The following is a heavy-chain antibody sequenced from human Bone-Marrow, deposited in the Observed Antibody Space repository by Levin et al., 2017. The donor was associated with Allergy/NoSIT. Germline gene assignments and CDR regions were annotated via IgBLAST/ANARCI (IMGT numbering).Heavy chain of an antibody. CDR1: GGSISSGGSS. D-gene: IGHD3-10*01. V-gene: IGHV4-30-2*01. CDR3: ASSFTMLRGGFDP. Sequence: SETLSLTCALSGGSISSGGSSWSWIRQPPGKGLEWIGYIFHTGGTYYNSSLMSRVTISVDRAKNQFSLKLTSVTAADTAVYYCASSFTMLRGGFDPWGQVILVTSSS. J-gene: IGHJ5*02. CDR2: IFHTGGT.